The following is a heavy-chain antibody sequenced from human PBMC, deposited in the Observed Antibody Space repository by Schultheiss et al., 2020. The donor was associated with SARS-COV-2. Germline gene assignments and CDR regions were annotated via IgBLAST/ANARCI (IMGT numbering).Heavy chain of an antibody. J-gene: IGHJ4*02. CDR2: INPSGGST. CDR3: AKERPTTTCFDY. CDR1: GYTFTSYY. V-gene: IGHV1-46*01. Sequence: ASVKVSCKASGYTFTSYYMHWVRQAPGQGLEWMGIINPSGGSTSYAQKFQGRVTMTRDTSTSTVYMELSSLRSEDTAVYYCAKERPTTTCFDYWGQGTLVTVSS. D-gene: IGHD1-14*01.